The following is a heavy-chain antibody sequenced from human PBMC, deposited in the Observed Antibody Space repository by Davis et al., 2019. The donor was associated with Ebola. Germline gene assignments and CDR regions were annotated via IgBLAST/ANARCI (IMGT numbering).Heavy chain of an antibody. Sequence: HTGGSLRLSCAASGFTFSSYWMHWVRQAPGKGLVWVSRINSDGSSTSYADSVKGRFTISRDNAKNSLYLQMNSLRAEDTAVYYCANTLYDFWSGYHPLDYWGQGTLVTVSS. CDR2: INSDGSST. J-gene: IGHJ4*02. V-gene: IGHV3-74*01. D-gene: IGHD3-3*01. CDR1: GFTFSSYW. CDR3: ANTLYDFWSGYHPLDY.